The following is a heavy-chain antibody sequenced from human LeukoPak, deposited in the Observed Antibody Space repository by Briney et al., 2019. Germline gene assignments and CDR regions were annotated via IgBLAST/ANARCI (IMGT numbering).Heavy chain of an antibody. J-gene: IGHJ6*02. CDR2: IYPGDGDT. CDR3: SDTAMYYCARRSSNYYGLDI. CDR1: GYTFTTYW. V-gene: IGHV5-51*01. D-gene: IGHD2-21*01. Sequence: GESLKISCKASGYTFTTYWIGWVRQVPGKGLEWMGFIYPGDGDTRYSPSFQGQVTISADKSSSTAYLQWTSLKASDRTGLKASDTAMYYCARRSSNYYGLDIWGQGTTVIVSS.